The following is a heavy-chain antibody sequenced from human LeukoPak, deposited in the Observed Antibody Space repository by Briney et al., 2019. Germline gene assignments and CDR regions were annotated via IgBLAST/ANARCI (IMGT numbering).Heavy chain of an antibody. D-gene: IGHD3-22*01. Sequence: SQTLSLTCAISGDSVSSNSASWNWIRQSPSRGLEWLGRTYYRSKWRNDYAVSVKSRITISPDTSKNQFSLQLNTVTSEDTAVYYCARGTGDSCKDWGLGTLVTVSS. CDR2: TYYRSKWRN. CDR3: ARGTGDSCKD. V-gene: IGHV6-1*01. J-gene: IGHJ4*02. CDR1: GDSVSSNSAS.